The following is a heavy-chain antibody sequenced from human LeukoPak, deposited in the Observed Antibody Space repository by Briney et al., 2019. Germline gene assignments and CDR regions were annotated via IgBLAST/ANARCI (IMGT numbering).Heavy chain of an antibody. J-gene: IGHJ4*02. Sequence: PGGSLRLSCAASGFTLSSYGMSWVRQAPGKGLEWVSAISGSGGSTYYADSVKGRFTISRDNSKNTLYLQMNSLRAEDTAVYYCAKVGEKMITFGGVIVIHGFDYWGQGTLVTVSS. CDR1: GFTLSSYG. D-gene: IGHD3-16*02. CDR2: ISGSGGST. CDR3: AKVGEKMITFGGVIVIHGFDY. V-gene: IGHV3-23*01.